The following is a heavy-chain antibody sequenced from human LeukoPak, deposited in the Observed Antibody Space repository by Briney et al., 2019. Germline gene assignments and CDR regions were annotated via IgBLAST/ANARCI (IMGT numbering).Heavy chain of an antibody. CDR3: ARGYLRFLEWFSPHYLDY. CDR1: GGSISSYY. Sequence: SETLSLTCTVSGGSISSYYWSWIRQPPGKGLEWIGYIYYSGSTNYNPSLKSRVTISVDTSKNQFSLKLSSVTAADTAVYYCARGYLRFLEWFSPHYLDYWGQGTLVTVSS. J-gene: IGHJ4*02. CDR2: IYYSGST. V-gene: IGHV4-59*01. D-gene: IGHD3-3*01.